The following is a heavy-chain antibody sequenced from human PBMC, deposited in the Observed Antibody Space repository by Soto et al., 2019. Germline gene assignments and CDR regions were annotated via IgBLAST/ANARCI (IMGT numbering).Heavy chain of an antibody. J-gene: IGHJ4*01. Sequence: SETLSLTCTVSGGSISSYYWSWIRQPPGKGLEWIASIYHGGTTFYNPSLKSRITISVDTSNNQFSLKLTSVTAADTAVYYCARVRVMVVAGSTFDYWGHGTLVTVSS. CDR3: ARVRVMVVAGSTFDY. V-gene: IGHV4-59*08. CDR2: IYHGGTT. D-gene: IGHD6-19*01. CDR1: GGSISSYY.